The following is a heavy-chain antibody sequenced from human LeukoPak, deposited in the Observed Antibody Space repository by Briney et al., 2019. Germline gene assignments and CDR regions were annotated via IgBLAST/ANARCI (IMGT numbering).Heavy chain of an antibody. D-gene: IGHD2-2*01. Sequence: GGSLRLSCAGSGFTFSRYSMNWVRQAPGKGLEPVSYISGSGNSISYADSVRGRFTISRDNAKNSLFLQMNSLRVEDTAVYYCVRDGRGYCGSTSCRPFDSWGRGTQVTVSS. CDR3: VRDGRGYCGSTSCRPFDS. J-gene: IGHJ4*02. V-gene: IGHV3-48*04. CDR1: GFTFSRYS. CDR2: ISGSGNSI.